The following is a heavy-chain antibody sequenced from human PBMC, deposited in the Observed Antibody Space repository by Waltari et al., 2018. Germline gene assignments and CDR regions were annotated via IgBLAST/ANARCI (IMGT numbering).Heavy chain of an antibody. V-gene: IGHV4-39*01. CDR3: ARAARILITFGGVSAFDP. CDR2: IYYSGST. J-gene: IGHJ5*02. Sequence: QVQLQASGPGLVKPSETLSLTCSVPGVSITNTSSYWAWIRQPPGKGLEWIGNIYYSGSTYYNPSLNSRVTMSVDTSKNQFSLNLNSVTAADTAVYYCARAARILITFGGVSAFDPWGQGTLVTVSS. D-gene: IGHD3-16*01. CDR1: GVSITNTSSY.